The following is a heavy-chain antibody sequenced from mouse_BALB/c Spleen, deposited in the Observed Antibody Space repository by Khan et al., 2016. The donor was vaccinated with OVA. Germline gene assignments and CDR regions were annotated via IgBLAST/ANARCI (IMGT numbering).Heavy chain of an antibody. CDR2: IYPGNVNT. CDR1: GYTFTSYF. V-gene: IGHV1S56*01. J-gene: IGHJ3*01. D-gene: IGHD2-10*02. Sequence: QVQLQQSGPELVKPGASVRISCKASGYTFTSYFIHWVKQRPGQGLEWIGWIYPGNVNTEYNERFTGKATLTADKSSSTTYLQLSSLTSEDSAVYFCARAGYGSLAYWGQGTLVTVSA. CDR3: ARAGYGSLAY.